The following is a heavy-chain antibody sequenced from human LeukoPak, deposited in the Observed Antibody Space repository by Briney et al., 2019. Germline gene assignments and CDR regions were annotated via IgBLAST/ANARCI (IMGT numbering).Heavy chain of an antibody. Sequence: ASVKVSCKASGYTFTGYYMHWVRQAPGQGLEWMGWINPNSGGTNYAQKFQGRVTMTRDTSISTAYMELSRLRSDDTAVYYCAGTTVTTSLPSYWGQRTLVTVSS. D-gene: IGHD4-17*01. J-gene: IGHJ4*02. CDR2: INPNSGGT. CDR3: AGTTVTTSLPSY. CDR1: GYTFTGYY. V-gene: IGHV1-2*02.